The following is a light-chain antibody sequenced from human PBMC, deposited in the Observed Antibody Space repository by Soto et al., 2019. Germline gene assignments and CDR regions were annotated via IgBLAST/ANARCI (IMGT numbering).Light chain of an antibody. V-gene: IGKV1-5*01. Sequence: DIQMTQSPSTLSASVGDRVTIPCRASQSISSWLAWYQQKPGKAPKLLIYDASSLESGVPSRFSGSGSGTEFTLTISSLQPDDFATYYCQQSYTTPITFGQGARLEIK. J-gene: IGKJ5*01. CDR2: DAS. CDR1: QSISSW. CDR3: QQSYTTPIT.